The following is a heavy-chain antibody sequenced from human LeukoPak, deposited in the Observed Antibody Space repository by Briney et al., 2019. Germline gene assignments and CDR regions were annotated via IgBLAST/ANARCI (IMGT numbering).Heavy chain of an antibody. V-gene: IGHV4-38-2*01. J-gene: IGHJ5*02. Sequence: SETLSLTCAVSGYSINSGYYWGWIRQPPGKGLEWIVSISHGGSTYYNPALKSRVTTSVDTSKNQFSLKLTSVTAADTAVYYCARVMERGPNCFDPWGQGTLVTVSS. CDR3: ARVMERGPNCFDP. D-gene: IGHD1-1*01. CDR1: GYSINSGYY. CDR2: ISHGGST.